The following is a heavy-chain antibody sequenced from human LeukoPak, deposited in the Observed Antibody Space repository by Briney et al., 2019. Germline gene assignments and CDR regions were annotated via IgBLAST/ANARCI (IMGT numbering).Heavy chain of an antibody. CDR1: ANSFTSYG. Sequence: GASVKVSCKASANSFTSYGFSWVRQAPGQGLEWMGWISAYNGNTNYGQKFQGRVTMTTDTSTTTAYMELRSLRSDDTAVYYCARCKRGGSCLHFDYWGQGTLVTVSS. CDR3: ARCKRGGSCLHFDY. CDR2: ISAYNGNT. J-gene: IGHJ4*02. V-gene: IGHV1-18*01. D-gene: IGHD2-15*01.